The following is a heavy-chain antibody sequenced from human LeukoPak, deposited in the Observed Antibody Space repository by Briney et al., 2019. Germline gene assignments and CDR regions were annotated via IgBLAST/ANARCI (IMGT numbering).Heavy chain of an antibody. CDR3: ARDFSDQLITGERWLQFSGHAFDI. V-gene: IGHV3-7*01. J-gene: IGHJ3*02. Sequence: GGSLRLSCAASGFSFSSYWMSWVRQAPGKGLEWVANIKQDESEKYYVDSVKGRFTMSRDNAKNPLYLQMNSLRAEDTAVYYCARDFSDQLITGERWLQFSGHAFDIWGQGTMVTVSS. CDR2: IKQDESEK. CDR1: GFSFSSYW. D-gene: IGHD5-24*01.